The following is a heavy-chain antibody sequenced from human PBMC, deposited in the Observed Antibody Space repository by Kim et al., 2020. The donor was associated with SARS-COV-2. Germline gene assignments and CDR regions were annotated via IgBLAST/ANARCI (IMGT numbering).Heavy chain of an antibody. CDR1: GYTFTDYG. D-gene: IGHD1-26*01. V-gene: IGHV1-18*01. J-gene: IGHJ4*02. CDR3: ARGHYGKIVGEY. Sequence: ASVKVSCTASGYTFTDYGFTWVRQAPGQGLEWLVWIDTDHDNTKYAQNLQDRVTFTSDTSTRTAYMELMCLRSDDTAMYYCARGHYGKIVGEYWGQGTLVIVST. CDR2: IDTDHDNT.